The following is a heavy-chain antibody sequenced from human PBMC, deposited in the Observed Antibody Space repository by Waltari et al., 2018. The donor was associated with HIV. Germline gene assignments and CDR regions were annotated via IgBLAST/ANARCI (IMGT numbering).Heavy chain of an antibody. J-gene: IGHJ6*02. CDR1: GDSIRSSAYY. V-gene: IGHV4-39*01. CDR2: IYYSGTT. D-gene: IGHD3-3*01. CDR3: ARQLYYDFWSGLKWGDGMDV. Sequence: QLQLQESGPGLVKPSETLSLTCTVSGDSIRSSAYYWGWIPQPPGKGLEWIGSIYYSGTTYYDPSLKSRVTMSVDTSKNQFSLKMSSVTAGDTAVYYCARQLYYDFWSGLKWGDGMDVWGQGTTVTVAS.